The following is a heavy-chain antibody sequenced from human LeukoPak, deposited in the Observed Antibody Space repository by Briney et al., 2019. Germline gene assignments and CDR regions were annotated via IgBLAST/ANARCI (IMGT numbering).Heavy chain of an antibody. J-gene: IGHJ4*02. CDR1: GFTFSIYW. V-gene: IGHV3-7*01. CDR3: ARDPVRGYSGYEGHY. D-gene: IGHD5-12*01. Sequence: GGSLRLSCAASGFTFSIYWMSWVRQAPAKGLEWVANKKQDGSEKYYVDSVKGRFTISRDNAKNSLYLQMNSLRAEDTAVYYCARDPVRGYSGYEGHYWGQGTLVTVSS. CDR2: KKQDGSEK.